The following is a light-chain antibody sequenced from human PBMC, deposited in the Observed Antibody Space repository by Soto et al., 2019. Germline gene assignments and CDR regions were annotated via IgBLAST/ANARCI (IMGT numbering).Light chain of an antibody. CDR1: SSDVGGYNY. V-gene: IGLV2-14*01. CDR2: GVT. CDR3: SSYTSASTLLYL. Sequence: QSALTQPASVSGSPGQSITISCTGTSSDVGGYNYVSWYQQHPGIAPKLLTYGVTNRPSGVSPRFSGSKFGNTASLTISGLKAEDEYDYHCSSYTSASTLLYLFGTGTKLTVL. J-gene: IGLJ1*01.